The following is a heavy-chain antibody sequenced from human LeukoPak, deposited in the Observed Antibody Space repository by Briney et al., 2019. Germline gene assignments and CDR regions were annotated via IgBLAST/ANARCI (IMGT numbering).Heavy chain of an antibody. J-gene: IGHJ4*02. Sequence: ASVKVSCKASGYTFTSYDINWVRQATGQGLEWKGWMNPNSGNTGYAQKFQGRVTMNRNTSISTAYMELSSLRSEDTAVYYCARGYDFWSGYSPPFDYWGQGTLVTVSS. D-gene: IGHD3-3*01. V-gene: IGHV1-8*01. CDR3: ARGYDFWSGYSPPFDY. CDR2: MNPNSGNT. CDR1: GYTFTSYD.